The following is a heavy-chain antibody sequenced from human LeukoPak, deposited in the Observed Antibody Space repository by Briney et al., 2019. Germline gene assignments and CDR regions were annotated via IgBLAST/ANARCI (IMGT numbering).Heavy chain of an antibody. CDR3: ARQWGGAIDY. Sequence: SQTLSLTCAISRESVSSNSAAWHWTRQSPSRGLEGLGRTYYRDKWSKDYALSAKSRITINPDTPKPPFALLLNPVTPEDTVVYYGARQWGGAIDYGGQGALVTVSS. V-gene: IGHV6-1*01. J-gene: IGHJ4*02. D-gene: IGHD1-26*01. CDR2: TYYRDKWSK. CDR1: RESVSSNSAA.